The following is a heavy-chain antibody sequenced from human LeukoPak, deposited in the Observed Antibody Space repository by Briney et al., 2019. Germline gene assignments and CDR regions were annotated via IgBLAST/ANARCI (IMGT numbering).Heavy chain of an antibody. V-gene: IGHV1-2*02. CDR1: GYTFTGYY. CDR3: ARPYCGGGSCHDYFDY. CDR2: INPHTGGT. J-gene: IGHJ4*02. Sequence: ASVKVSCKSSGYTFTGYYMHWVRQAPGQGLEGMGWINPHTGGTNYAQKFQGRVTMTRDASISTAYMELSRLRSDDTAVYYCARPYCGGGSCHDYFDYWGQGTLVTVSS. D-gene: IGHD2-15*01.